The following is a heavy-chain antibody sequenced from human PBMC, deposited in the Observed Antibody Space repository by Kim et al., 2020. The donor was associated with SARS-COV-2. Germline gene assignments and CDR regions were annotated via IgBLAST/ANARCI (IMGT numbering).Heavy chain of an antibody. V-gene: IGHV3-9*01. D-gene: IGHD3-9*01. CDR3: AKYNPAFHYDILRSWGMDV. Sequence: RFTISRDNAKNSLYLQMNSMRAEDTALYYCAKYNPAFHYDILRSWGMDVWGKGTTVTVSS. J-gene: IGHJ6*03.